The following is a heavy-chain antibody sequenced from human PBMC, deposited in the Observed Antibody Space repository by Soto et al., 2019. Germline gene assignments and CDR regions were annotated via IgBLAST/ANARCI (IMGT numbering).Heavy chain of an antibody. CDR1: GGTFSSYA. CDR3: VRGGGYCSGGRGYFGGVDWFDH. CDR2: IIPIFGTA. D-gene: IGHD2-15*01. Sequence: QVQLVQSGAEVKKPGSSVKVSCKASGGTFSSYAISWVRQAPGQGLEWMGGIIPIFGTANYAQKFQGRVKITADESMSKAYMELGIVGTEDTAVYYCVRGGGYCSGGRGYFGGVDWFDHWGQGTVVTVSS. V-gene: IGHV1-69*01. J-gene: IGHJ5*02.